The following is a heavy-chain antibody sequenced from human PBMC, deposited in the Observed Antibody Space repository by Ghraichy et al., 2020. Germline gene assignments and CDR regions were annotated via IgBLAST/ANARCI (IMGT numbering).Heavy chain of an antibody. J-gene: IGHJ4*02. V-gene: IGHV3-74*03. Sequence: GGSLRLSCAASGFSFSKYWMHWVRHAPGKGLVWVSRVKGDGSITEYADSLKGRFTISRDNAKNTLYLQMNSLRAEDTAVYYCARDLWSSCDCWGQGTLVTVSS. D-gene: IGHD3-10*01. CDR1: GFSFSKYW. CDR3: ARDLWSSCDC. CDR2: VKGDGSIT.